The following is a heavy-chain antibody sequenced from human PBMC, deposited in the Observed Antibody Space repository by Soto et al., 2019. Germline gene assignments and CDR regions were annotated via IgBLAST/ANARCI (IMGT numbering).Heavy chain of an antibody. CDR2: IYYSGST. CDR1: GRSMSSYY. D-gene: IGHD2-15*01. V-gene: IGHV4-59*01. Sequence: PSETLSLTCTVSGRSMSSYYWSWIRQPAGKGLEWIGCIYYSGSTNYNPSLKSRVTISVDTSKNQLYLNLSSVTAADTAVYYCAGGGRCYYRYFYFDSWGKGTLVTVSS. CDR3: AGGGRCYYRYFYFDS. J-gene: IGHJ4*02.